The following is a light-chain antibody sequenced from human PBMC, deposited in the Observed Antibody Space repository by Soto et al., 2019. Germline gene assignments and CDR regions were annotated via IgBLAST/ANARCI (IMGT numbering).Light chain of an antibody. CDR3: QETYMTPRT. Sequence: DVQMTQSPSSLSASVGDRVTITCRASQSVSTYLNWYQQKSGKAPKLLIYAATTLQSGVPSRFSGGGSGTDFTLTISSRQPEDFATSCCQETYMTPRTFGPGTNVEVK. V-gene: IGKV1-39*01. CDR1: QSVSTY. J-gene: IGKJ1*01. CDR2: AAT.